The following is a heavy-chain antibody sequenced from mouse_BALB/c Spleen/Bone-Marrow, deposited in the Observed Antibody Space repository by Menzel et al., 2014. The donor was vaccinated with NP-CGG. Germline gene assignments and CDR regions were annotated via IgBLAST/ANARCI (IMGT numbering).Heavy chain of an antibody. D-gene: IGHD1-1*01. CDR2: INPGSGGI. CDR1: GYAFTNYW. CDR3: ARELVRGMDY. Sequence: VQVVESGAELVRPGTSVKVSCKASGYAFTNYWIEWIKQRPGQGLEWIGVINPGSGGINYNEKFKGKATLTADKSSGTAYMQLSSLTSDDSAVYCCARELVRGMDYWGRGTSVTISS. V-gene: IGHV1-54*01. J-gene: IGHJ4*01.